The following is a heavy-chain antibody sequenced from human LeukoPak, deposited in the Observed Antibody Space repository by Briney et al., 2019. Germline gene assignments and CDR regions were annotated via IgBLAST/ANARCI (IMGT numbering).Heavy chain of an antibody. J-gene: IGHJ4*02. V-gene: IGHV3-30-3*01. CDR3: ARGPDNYGRYDY. Sequence: PGRSLRLSCATSGFTFSNYAMHWVRQAPGKGLEWVAFISYGVTNKDYADSVKGRFTISRDNSKNTLYLQMNNLRAEDTAVYYCARGPDNYGRYDYWGQGTLVTVSS. D-gene: IGHD5-18*01. CDR2: ISYGVTNK. CDR1: GFTFSNYA.